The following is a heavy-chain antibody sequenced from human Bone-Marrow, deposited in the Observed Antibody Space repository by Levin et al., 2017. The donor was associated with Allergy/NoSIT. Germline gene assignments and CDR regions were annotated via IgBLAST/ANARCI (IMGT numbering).Heavy chain of an antibody. Sequence: SVKVSCKASGGTFSSYAISWVRQAPGQGLEWMGRIIPILGIANYAQKFQGRVTITADKSTSTAYMELSSLRSEDTAVYYCARDPGGYSSSSGVLGGMDVWGQGTTVTVSS. CDR2: IIPILGIA. J-gene: IGHJ6*02. CDR3: ARDPGGYSSSSGVLGGMDV. CDR1: GGTFSSYA. V-gene: IGHV1-69*04. D-gene: IGHD6-6*01.